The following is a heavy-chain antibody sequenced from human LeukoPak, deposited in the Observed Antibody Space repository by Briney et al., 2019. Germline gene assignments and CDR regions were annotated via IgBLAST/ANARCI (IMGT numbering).Heavy chain of an antibody. J-gene: IGHJ4*02. CDR2: INPSGGST. CDR1: GYTFTSYY. Sequence: ASVKVSFKASGYTFTSYYMHWVRQPPGQGLEWMGIINPSGGSTSYAQKFQGRVTMTRDTSTSPVYMELSSLRSEDTAVYYCARVVAATPYFDYWGQGTLVTVSS. D-gene: IGHD2-15*01. CDR3: ARVVAATPYFDY. V-gene: IGHV1-46*01.